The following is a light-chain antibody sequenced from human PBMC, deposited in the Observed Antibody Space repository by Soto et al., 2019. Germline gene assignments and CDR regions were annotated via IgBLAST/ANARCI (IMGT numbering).Light chain of an antibody. J-gene: IGKJ1*01. Sequence: EIVLTQSPGTLSLSPGERATLSCRASQSVSSTYLAWYQQKPGQAPRLIIYGASSRATGIPDRFSGSGPGNDFTLTISRLEPEDFAVYYCQKYGSLTSSTFGQGTKVEIK. CDR2: GAS. CDR3: QKYGSLTSST. V-gene: IGKV3-20*01. CDR1: QSVSSTY.